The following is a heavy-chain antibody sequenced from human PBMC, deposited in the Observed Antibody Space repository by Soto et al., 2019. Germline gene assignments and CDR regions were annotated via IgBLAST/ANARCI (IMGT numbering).Heavy chain of an antibody. CDR2: IIPILGIA. CDR3: ATRNRQYQLLDWFDP. V-gene: IGHV1-69*02. Sequence: ASVKVSCKASGGTFSSYTISWVRQAPGQGLEWMGRIIPILGIANYAQKFQGRVTITADKSTSTAYMELSSLRSEDTAVYYCATRNRQYQLLDWFDPWGQGTLVTVSS. J-gene: IGHJ5*02. CDR1: GGTFSSYT. D-gene: IGHD2-2*01.